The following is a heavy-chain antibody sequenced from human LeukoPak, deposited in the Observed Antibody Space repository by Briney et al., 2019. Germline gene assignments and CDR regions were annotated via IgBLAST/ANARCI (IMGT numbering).Heavy chain of an antibody. CDR2: IKSRTDGGTT. D-gene: IGHD5-24*01. V-gene: IGHV3-15*01. CDR3: ATEFYSNGYNF. Sequence: GGSLRLSCPDSGFTFSSAWMTWVRQIPGKGLEWVGHIKSRTDGGTTDYAAPVKGRFTISRDDSKNTVYLQMNSLKIEDSAVYFCATEFYSNGYNFWGQGTLVIVSS. CDR1: GFTFSSAW. J-gene: IGHJ4*02.